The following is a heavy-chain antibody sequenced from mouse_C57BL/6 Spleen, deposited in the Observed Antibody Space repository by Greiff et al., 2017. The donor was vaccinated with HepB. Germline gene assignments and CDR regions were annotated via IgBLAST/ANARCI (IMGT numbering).Heavy chain of an antibody. CDR2: IYPGSGST. CDR1: GYTFTSYW. CDR3: AKEWSYYGSRAMDY. D-gene: IGHD1-1*01. J-gene: IGHJ4*01. Sequence: QVQLQQSGAELVKPGASVKMSCKASGYTFTSYWITWVKQRPGQGLEWIGDIYPGSGSTNYNEKFKSKATLTVDKSSSTAYMQLSSLTSEDSAVYYCAKEWSYYGSRAMDYWGQGTSVTVSS. V-gene: IGHV1-55*01.